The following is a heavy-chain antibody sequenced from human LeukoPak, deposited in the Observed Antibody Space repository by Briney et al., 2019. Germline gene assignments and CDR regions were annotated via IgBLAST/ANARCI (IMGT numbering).Heavy chain of an antibody. CDR2: IYYSGST. CDR3: ARALVYYYDSSGADAFDI. D-gene: IGHD3-22*01. V-gene: IGHV4-39*07. Sequence: SETLSLTCTVSGGSISSSSYYWGWIRQPPGKGLEWIGSIYYSGSTYYNPSLKSRVTISVDTSKNQFSLKLSSVTAADTAVYYCARALVYYYDSSGADAFDIWGQGTMVTVSS. CDR1: GGSISSSSYY. J-gene: IGHJ3*02.